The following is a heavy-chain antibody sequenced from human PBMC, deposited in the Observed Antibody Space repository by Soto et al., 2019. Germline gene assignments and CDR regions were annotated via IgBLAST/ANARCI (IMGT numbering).Heavy chain of an antibody. D-gene: IGHD6-13*01. Sequence: QVRMVQPGSEVKRPGSSVRVSCKAVGGTFSDYVISWVRQAPGQGLEWMVGIIAMSGTVNNAQKCQDRVTIPADESTSPDYMELSSLRSEGTAIYYCAREAGYNWFDPWGQGTLVTVSS. CDR2: IIAMSGTV. J-gene: IGHJ5*02. CDR1: GGTFSDYV. CDR3: AREAGYNWFDP. V-gene: IGHV1-69*01.